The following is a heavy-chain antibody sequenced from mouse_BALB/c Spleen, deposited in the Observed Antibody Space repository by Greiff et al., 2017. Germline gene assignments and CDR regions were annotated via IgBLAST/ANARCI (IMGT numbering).Heavy chain of an antibody. Sequence: EVQVVESGGGLVQPGGSLRLSCATSGFTFTDYYMSWVRQPPGKALEWLGFIRNKANGYTTEYSASVKGRFTISRDNSQSILYLQMNTLRAEDSATYYCARDEVRGFDYWGQGTTLTVSS. J-gene: IGHJ2*01. CDR2: IRNKANGYTT. V-gene: IGHV7-3*02. CDR3: ARDEVRGFDY. CDR1: GFTFTDYY. D-gene: IGHD2-14*01.